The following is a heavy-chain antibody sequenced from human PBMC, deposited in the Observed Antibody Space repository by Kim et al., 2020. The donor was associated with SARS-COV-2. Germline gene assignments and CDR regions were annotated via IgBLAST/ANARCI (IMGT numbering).Heavy chain of an antibody. V-gene: IGHV3-30-3*01. Sequence: GGSLRLSCAASGFTFSSYAMHWVRQAPGKGLEWVAVISYDGSNKYYADSVKGRFTISRDNSKNTLYLQMNSLRAEDTAVYYCARVSGQFSNWYFDLWGRGTLVTVSS. D-gene: IGHD6-19*01. J-gene: IGHJ2*01. CDR2: ISYDGSNK. CDR3: ARVSGQFSNWYFDL. CDR1: GFTFSSYA.